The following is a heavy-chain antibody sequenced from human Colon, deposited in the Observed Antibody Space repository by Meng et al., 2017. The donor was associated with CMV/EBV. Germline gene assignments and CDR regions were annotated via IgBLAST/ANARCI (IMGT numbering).Heavy chain of an antibody. CDR2: INHSGST. CDR3: ARGRGVDY. V-gene: IGHV4-34*01. D-gene: IGHD6-25*01. CDR1: GGSFIGYS. Sequence: SETLSLTCALSGGSFIGYSWSWIRQPPGKGLEWIGEINHSGSTNYNPSLKSRVTISVDTSKNQFSLKLSSVTAADTAVYYCARGRGVDYWGQGTLVTVSS. J-gene: IGHJ4*02.